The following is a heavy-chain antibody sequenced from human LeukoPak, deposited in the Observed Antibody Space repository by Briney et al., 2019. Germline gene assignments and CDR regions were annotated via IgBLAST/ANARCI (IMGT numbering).Heavy chain of an antibody. J-gene: IGHJ4*02. CDR1: GFTFSSYT. D-gene: IGHD1-26*01. CDR3: ARGGQVVGASDFDY. V-gene: IGHV3-23*01. Sequence: GGSLGLSCAASGFTFSSYTVSWVRQAPGMGLEWISGIGGSAGYTYYADSVRGRFTISRDNSKNSLYLQMNSLRAEDTAVYYCARGGQVVGASDFDYWGQGTLVTVSS. CDR2: IGGSAGYT.